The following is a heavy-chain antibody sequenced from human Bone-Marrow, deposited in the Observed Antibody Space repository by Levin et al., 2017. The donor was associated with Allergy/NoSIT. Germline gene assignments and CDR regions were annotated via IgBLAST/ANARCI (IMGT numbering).Heavy chain of an antibody. Sequence: GESLKISCAASGFTFSSYAMSWVRQAPGKGLEWVSSISANGGRTYYSDSVKGRFTISRDNSKSTLHLQMNTLRDEDTAVYYCAKLLGYSGGETCQYPCDYWGQGTLVTVCS. CDR1: GFTFSSYA. D-gene: IGHD2-21*01. J-gene: IGHJ4*02. V-gene: IGHV3-23*01. CDR3: AKLLGYSGGETCQYPCDY. CDR2: ISANGGRT.